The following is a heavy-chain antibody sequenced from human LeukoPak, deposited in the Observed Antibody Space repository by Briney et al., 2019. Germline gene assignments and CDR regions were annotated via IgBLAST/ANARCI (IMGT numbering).Heavy chain of an antibody. D-gene: IGHD1-7*01. CDR1: GGTFSSYA. J-gene: IGHJ6*03. CDR2: IIPIFGTA. CDR3: ARDRMPWNYRNYYYYMDV. V-gene: IGHV1-69*05. Sequence: ASVKVSCKASGGTFSSYAISWVRQAPGQRLEWMGGIIPIFGTANYAQKFQGRVTITTDESTSTAYMELSSLRSEDTAVYYCARDRMPWNYRNYYYYMDVWGKGTTVTVSS.